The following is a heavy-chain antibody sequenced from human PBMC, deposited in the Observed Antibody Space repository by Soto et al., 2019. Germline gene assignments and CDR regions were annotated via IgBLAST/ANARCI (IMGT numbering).Heavy chain of an antibody. CDR1: GFTFSSYN. J-gene: IGHJ5*02. CDR2: IGPSSSYI. Sequence: EVQLVESGGGLVKPGGSLRLSCAASGFTFSSYNMNWVRQAPGKGLEWVASIGPSSSYIYYADSVKGRFTISRDNAKNTLYLQMNTLRAEDTAVYYCARGTTGLNWFDPWGQGTLVTVSS. V-gene: IGHV3-21*01. D-gene: IGHD1-7*01. CDR3: ARGTTGLNWFDP.